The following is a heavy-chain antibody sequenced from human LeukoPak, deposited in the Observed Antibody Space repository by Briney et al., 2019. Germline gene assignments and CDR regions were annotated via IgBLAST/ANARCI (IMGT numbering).Heavy chain of an antibody. CDR2: ISYDGSNK. CDR3: ARGEPLWGRHSSSWYQPFDY. Sequence: PGGSLRLSCAASGFTFSSYAMHWVRQAPGKGLEWVAVISYDGSNKYYADSVKGRFTISRDNSKNTLYLQMNSLRTEDTAVYYCARGEPLWGRHSSSWYQPFDYWGQGTLVTVSS. CDR1: GFTFSSYA. J-gene: IGHJ4*02. V-gene: IGHV3-30-3*01. D-gene: IGHD6-13*01.